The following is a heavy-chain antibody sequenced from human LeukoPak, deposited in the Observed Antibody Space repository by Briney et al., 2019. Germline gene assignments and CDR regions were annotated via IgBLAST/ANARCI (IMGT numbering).Heavy chain of an antibody. Sequence: SQTLSLTCAISGDSVSSNSAAWNWITQSPSRGLEWLGRTYYRSKWYNDYAVSVKSRITINPDTSKNQFSLQLNSVTPEDTAVYYCARSSVVVVAATYDTYNWFDPWGQGTLVTVSS. D-gene: IGHD2-15*01. CDR2: TYYRSKWYN. J-gene: IGHJ5*02. V-gene: IGHV6-1*01. CDR3: ARSSVVVVAATYDTYNWFDP. CDR1: GDSVSSNSAA.